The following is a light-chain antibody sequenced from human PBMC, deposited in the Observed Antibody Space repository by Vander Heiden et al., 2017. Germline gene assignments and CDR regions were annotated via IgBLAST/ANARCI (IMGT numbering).Light chain of an antibody. CDR3: GTWDSSLSAGV. CDR1: NSNVGNNH. Sequence: QSVLTQPPSVSAAPGQKVTISCSGSNSNVGNNHVSWYHHLPGTAPKLLIYDNNKRPSGIPDRFSGSKSGTSATLGITGLQSGDEADYYCGTWDSSLSAGVFGGGSKLTVL. CDR2: DNN. V-gene: IGLV1-51*01. J-gene: IGLJ2*01.